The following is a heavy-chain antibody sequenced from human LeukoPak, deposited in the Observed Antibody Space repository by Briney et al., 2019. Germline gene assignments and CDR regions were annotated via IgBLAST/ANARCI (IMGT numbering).Heavy chain of an antibody. CDR1: GYRFTTSW. J-gene: IGHJ4*02. CDR3: ARLSGSFDY. V-gene: IGHV5-51*01. Sequence: GESLKISCKGSGYRFTTSWIGWVRQMPGKGLAWMGIIYPADSDTRYSPSFQDQVTVSADKSISTAYLQWSSLKASDTAMYYCARLSGSFDYWGQGTLVTVSS. D-gene: IGHD1-26*01. CDR2: IYPADSDT.